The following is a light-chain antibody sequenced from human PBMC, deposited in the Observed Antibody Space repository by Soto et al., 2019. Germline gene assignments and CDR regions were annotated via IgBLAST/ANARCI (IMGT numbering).Light chain of an antibody. Sequence: QSVLTQPPSVSGAPGQRVTISSTGSSSNIGAGYDVHWYQQLPGTAPKRLIYGNSNRPSGVPDRFSGSKSGTSASLAITGLQAEDEADYYCQSYDSSLGGSKVFGGGTQLTV. CDR2: GNS. J-gene: IGLJ2*01. CDR3: QSYDSSLGGSKV. V-gene: IGLV1-40*01. CDR1: SSNIGAGYD.